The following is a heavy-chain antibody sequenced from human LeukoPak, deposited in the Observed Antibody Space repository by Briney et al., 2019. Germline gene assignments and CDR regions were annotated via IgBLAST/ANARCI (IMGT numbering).Heavy chain of an antibody. D-gene: IGHD1-26*01. V-gene: IGHV3-30*18. CDR1: GFTFTNYG. J-gene: IGHJ3*02. Sequence: GGSLRLSCAASGFTFTNYGMHWVRQAPGKGLDWVAMISYDGRNEYYVDSVKGRFTISRDNSKNTLYLQMNSLRAEDTAVYYCAKERAGMGADAFDIWGQGTMVTVSS. CDR2: ISYDGRNE. CDR3: AKERAGMGADAFDI.